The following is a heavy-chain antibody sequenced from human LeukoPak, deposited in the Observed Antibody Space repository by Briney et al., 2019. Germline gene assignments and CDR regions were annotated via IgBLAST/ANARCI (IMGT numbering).Heavy chain of an antibody. CDR2: ISGSGGST. J-gene: IGHJ4*02. CDR1: GFTFTNYD. Sequence: GGSLRLSCAASGFTFTNYDMSWVRQAPGKGLEWVSAISGSGGSTYFADSVKGRFTISRGNSKNTLYLLMNSLRAEDTAVYYCAKDAYSGTYYDYWGQGTLVTVSS. CDR3: AKDAYSGTYYDY. D-gene: IGHD1-26*01. V-gene: IGHV3-23*01.